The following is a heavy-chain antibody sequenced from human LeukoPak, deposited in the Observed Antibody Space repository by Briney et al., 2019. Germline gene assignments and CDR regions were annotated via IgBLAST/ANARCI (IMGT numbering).Heavy chain of an antibody. D-gene: IGHD5-18*01. CDR3: ARAIQRWLYNDY. CDR1: RYTFTGYY. CDR2: INPNSGGT. V-gene: IGHV1-2*02. J-gene: IGHJ4*02. Sequence: AAVKDSCMSSRYTFTGYYMHWVRPAPGQGLAWMGWINPNSGGTNNAQKFQGRVTMTRDTSISTAYMELSRLRADDTAVYYCARAIQRWLYNDYWGQGTLATVSS.